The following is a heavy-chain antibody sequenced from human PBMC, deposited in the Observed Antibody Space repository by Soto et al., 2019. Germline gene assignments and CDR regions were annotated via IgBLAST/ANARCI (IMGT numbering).Heavy chain of an antibody. CDR2: INVYNGNT. CDR1: GYSFSNYG. D-gene: IGHD1-26*01. Sequence: ASVKVSCKASGYSFSNYGFSWVRQAPGQGLEWMGWINVYNGNTKYAQKVQGRVTMTIDTSTSTAYMELRSLRSEDTAVYYCARDYGRSLETHFDYWGQGALVTVSS. V-gene: IGHV1-18*04. J-gene: IGHJ4*02. CDR3: ARDYGRSLETHFDY.